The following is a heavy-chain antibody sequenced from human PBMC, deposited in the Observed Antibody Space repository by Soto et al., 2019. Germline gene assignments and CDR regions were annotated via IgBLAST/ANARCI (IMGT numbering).Heavy chain of an antibody. CDR1: GFTLSSYA. Sequence: GGSLRLSCAASGFTLSSYAMSWVRQAPGKGLEWVSAIRGSGGSTYYADSVEGRFTNSRDNSKNTLYLQMNSLRAEDTAVYYCAKYHFVVDTAIFAYWGQGTLVTGSS. CDR2: IRGSGGST. D-gene: IGHD2-21*02. V-gene: IGHV3-23*01. CDR3: AKYHFVVDTAIFAY. J-gene: IGHJ4*02.